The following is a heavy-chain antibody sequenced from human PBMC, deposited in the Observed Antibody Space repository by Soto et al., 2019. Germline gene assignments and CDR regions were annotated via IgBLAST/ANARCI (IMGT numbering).Heavy chain of an antibody. Sequence: SETLSLTCTVSGGSISSHSWSWIRQPPGEGLEWIGYIYYSGSTNYNPSLKSRVTISVDTSKNQFSLKLSSVTAADTAVYYCARSDGRYWGQGTLVTVSS. CDR3: ARSDGRY. CDR2: IYYSGST. J-gene: IGHJ4*02. CDR1: GGSISSHS. V-gene: IGHV4-59*11.